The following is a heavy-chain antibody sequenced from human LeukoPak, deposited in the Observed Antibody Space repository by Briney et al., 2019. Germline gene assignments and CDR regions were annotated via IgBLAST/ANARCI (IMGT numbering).Heavy chain of an antibody. Sequence: GRSLRLSCTASGFTFGDYAMSWVRQAPGKGLEWVGFIRSKAYGGTKGYAASVKGKFTISSDDYISVAYLQMNSLKAEDTAVYYCTRDGSWYDYWGQGTLVTVSS. J-gene: IGHJ4*02. CDR1: GFTFGDYA. CDR2: IRSKAYGGTK. V-gene: IGHV3-49*04. CDR3: TRDGSWYDY. D-gene: IGHD6-13*01.